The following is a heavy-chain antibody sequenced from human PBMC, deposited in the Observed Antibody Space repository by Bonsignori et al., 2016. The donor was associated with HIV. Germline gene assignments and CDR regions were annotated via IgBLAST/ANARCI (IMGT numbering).Heavy chain of an antibody. D-gene: IGHD4-23*01. CDR1: GGAFGTYA. CDR3: ARIFGNSASVTYYYGMDV. J-gene: IGHJ6*02. CDR2: IVPAFGTT. Sequence: QVQLVQSGAEARKPGSSVKVSCKDSGGAFGTYAIGWVRQAPAQGLEWMGGIVPAFGTTKYAQKFQGRVTFTADASTNIAYMELRSLKSEDTAVYFCARIFGNSASVTYYYGMDVWGQGT. V-gene: IGHV1-69*01.